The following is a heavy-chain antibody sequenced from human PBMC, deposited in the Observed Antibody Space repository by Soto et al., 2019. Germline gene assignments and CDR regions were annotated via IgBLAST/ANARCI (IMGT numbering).Heavy chain of an antibody. D-gene: IGHD3-22*01. CDR3: ARSCSSGYYHDY. Sequence: QVHLVQSGAEVKKPGASVKVSCKASGYTFTSYGLSWVRQAPGQGLEWMGWISPYNGNTNYAQNLQGRVTMTTDTSTSTAYMELRSLRSDDTAVYYCARSCSSGYYHDYWGQGTLVTVSS. V-gene: IGHV1-18*01. CDR1: GYTFTSYG. CDR2: ISPYNGNT. J-gene: IGHJ4*02.